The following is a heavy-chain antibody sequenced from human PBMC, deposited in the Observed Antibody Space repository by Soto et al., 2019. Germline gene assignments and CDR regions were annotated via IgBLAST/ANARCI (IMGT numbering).Heavy chain of an antibody. D-gene: IGHD4-4*01. J-gene: IGHJ4*02. CDR3: ARGMTPVTTLDY. Sequence: QLQLQESGSGLVKPSHTLSLTCAVSGGSISRGGYSLSWIRQPPGTVLEWIGYIYHSGRTYYNPSLKSRVTITVDRSKNQFSLKLSSVTAADTAVYDCARGMTPVTTLDYWGQGTLVTVSS. CDR2: IYHSGRT. V-gene: IGHV4-30-2*01. CDR1: GGSISRGGYS.